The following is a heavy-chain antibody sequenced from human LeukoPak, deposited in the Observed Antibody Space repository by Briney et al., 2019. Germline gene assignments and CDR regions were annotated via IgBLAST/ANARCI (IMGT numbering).Heavy chain of an antibody. D-gene: IGHD6-13*01. CDR3: ARRNYSSSWYSGIY. CDR2: IYYSGST. J-gene: IGHJ4*02. V-gene: IGHV4-59*12. Sequence: SETLSLTCTVSGGSISSYYWSWIRQPPGKGLEWIGYIYYSGSTNYNPSLKSRVTISVDKSKNQFSLKLSSVTAADTAVYYCARRNYSSSWYSGIYWGQGTLVTVSS. CDR1: GGSISSYY.